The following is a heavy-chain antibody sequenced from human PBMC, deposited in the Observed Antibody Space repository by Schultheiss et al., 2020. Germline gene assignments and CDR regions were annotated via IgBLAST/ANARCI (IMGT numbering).Heavy chain of an antibody. D-gene: IGHD5-12*01. V-gene: IGHV4-61*02. CDR1: GGSISSGSYY. CDR2: IYTSGST. CDR3: ARSSGYDSVAFDI. Sequence: SETLSLTCIVSGGSISSGSYYWSWIRQPAGKGLEWIGRIYTSGSTNYNPSLKSRVTISVDTSKNQFSLKLSSVTAADTAVYYCARSSGYDSVAFDIWGQGTMVTVSS. J-gene: IGHJ3*02.